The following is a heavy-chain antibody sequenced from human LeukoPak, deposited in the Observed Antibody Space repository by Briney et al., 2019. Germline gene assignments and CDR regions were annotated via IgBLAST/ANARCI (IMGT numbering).Heavy chain of an antibody. J-gene: IGHJ1*01. V-gene: IGHV3-43*02. CDR2: ISGDGGST. CDR3: ARDSQEFFQH. Sequence: PGGSLRLSCAASGFTFDNYAIHRVRQAPGKGLEWVSLISGDGGSTYDADSMKGRFTISRDNSKNSLYLQMNSLRTEDTALYYCARDSQEFFQHWGQGTLVTVSS. CDR1: GFTFDNYA.